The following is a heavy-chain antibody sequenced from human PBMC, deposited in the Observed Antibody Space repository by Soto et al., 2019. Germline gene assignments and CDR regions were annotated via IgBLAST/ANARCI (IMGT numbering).Heavy chain of an antibody. Sequence: SETLSLTCAVSGGSISRGGYSWSWIRQPPGKGLEWIGYIYPSGSTYYIPSLKTRVTVSVDRSKNQFSLKLSSVTAADTAVYYCARALVTHNWFDPWGQGTLVTVSS. CDR1: GGSISRGGYS. CDR3: ARALVTHNWFDP. J-gene: IGHJ5*02. CDR2: IYPSGST. D-gene: IGHD2-21*02. V-gene: IGHV4-30-2*01.